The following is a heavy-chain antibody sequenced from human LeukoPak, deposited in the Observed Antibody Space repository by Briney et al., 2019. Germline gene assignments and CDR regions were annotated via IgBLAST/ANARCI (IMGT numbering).Heavy chain of an antibody. CDR1: GGSISPYY. Sequence: SETLSLTCSVSGGSISPYYWSWIRQPPGKGLEWICYIFYSGVTTYNPSLKSRVSISLDSPKNQFFLRLTSVTAADTAMYYCARAETVAAIYFDFWGQGRLVTVSS. CDR3: ARAETVAAIYFDF. J-gene: IGHJ4*02. CDR2: IFYSGVT. V-gene: IGHV4-59*01. D-gene: IGHD6-25*01.